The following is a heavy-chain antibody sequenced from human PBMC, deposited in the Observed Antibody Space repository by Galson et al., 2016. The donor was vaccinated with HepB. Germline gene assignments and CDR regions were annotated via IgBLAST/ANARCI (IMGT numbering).Heavy chain of an antibody. J-gene: IGHJ6*02. V-gene: IGHV2-70*11. CDR1: GFSLSTSGMC. CDR2: IDWDDDK. D-gene: IGHD6-19*01. CDR3: ARIAVAATGYYCGMDV. Sequence: TLTCTFSGFSLSTSGMCVSWVRQPPGKALEWLARIDWDDDKYYSTSLKTRLTISKDTSKNQVVLTMTNMDPVDTATYYCARIAVAATGYYCGMDVWGQGTTVTVSS.